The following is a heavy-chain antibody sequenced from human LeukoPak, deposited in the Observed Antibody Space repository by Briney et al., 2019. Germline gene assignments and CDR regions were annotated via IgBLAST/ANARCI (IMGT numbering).Heavy chain of an antibody. J-gene: IGHJ4*02. CDR2: ISYDGSNK. V-gene: IGHV3-30*01. Sequence: GGSLRLSSAASGFTFSSYAMHWVRQAPGKGLEWVAVISYDGSNKYYADSVKGRFTISRENSKNTLYLQMNSLRAEDTAVYYCARLARPSDYWGQGTLVTVSS. CDR3: ARLARPSDY. D-gene: IGHD6-6*01. CDR1: GFTFSSYA.